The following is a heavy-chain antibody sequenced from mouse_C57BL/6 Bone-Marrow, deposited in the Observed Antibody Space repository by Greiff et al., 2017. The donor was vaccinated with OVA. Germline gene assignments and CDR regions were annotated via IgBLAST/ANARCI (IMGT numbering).Heavy chain of an antibody. CDR1: GYTFTSYW. CDR2: IDPSDSET. Sequence: QVQLKQPGAELVRPGSSVKLSCKASGYTFTSYWMHWVKQRPIQGLEWIGNIDPSDSETHYNQKFKDKATLTVDKSSSTAYMQLSSLTSEDSAVYYCARGGIYYYGSSFLYYAMDYWGQGTSVTVSS. CDR3: ARGGIYYYGSSFLYYAMDY. J-gene: IGHJ4*01. V-gene: IGHV1-52*01. D-gene: IGHD1-1*01.